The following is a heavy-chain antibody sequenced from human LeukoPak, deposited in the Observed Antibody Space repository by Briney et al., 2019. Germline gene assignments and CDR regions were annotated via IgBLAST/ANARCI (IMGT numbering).Heavy chain of an antibody. CDR2: INHSGST. Sequence: SETLSLTCAVYGGSFSGYYWSWIRQPPGKGLEWIGEINHSGSTNYNPSLKSRVPISVDTSKDQFSLKLSSVTAADTAVYYCARLRGYSGSYSDYWGQGTLVTVSS. CDR3: ARLRGYSGSYSDY. V-gene: IGHV4-34*01. D-gene: IGHD3-10*01. CDR1: GGSFSGYY. J-gene: IGHJ4*02.